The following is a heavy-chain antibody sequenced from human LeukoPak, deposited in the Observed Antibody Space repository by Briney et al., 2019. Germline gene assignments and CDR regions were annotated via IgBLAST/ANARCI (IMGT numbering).Heavy chain of an antibody. D-gene: IGHD2-15*01. CDR2: INPNSGGT. V-gene: IGHV1-2*02. Sequence: ASVKVSCKASGYTFTGYYMHWVRQAPGQGLEWMGWINPNSGGTNYAQKFQGRVTMTRDTSISTAYMELSRLRSDDTAVYYCAREIVVVVAVLNWLDPWGQGTLVTVSS. CDR1: GYTFTGYY. J-gene: IGHJ5*02. CDR3: AREIVVVVAVLNWLDP.